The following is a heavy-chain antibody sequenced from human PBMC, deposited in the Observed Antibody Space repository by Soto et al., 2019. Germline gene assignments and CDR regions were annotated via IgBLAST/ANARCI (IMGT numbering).Heavy chain of an antibody. V-gene: IGHV3-23*01. CDR1: GFTFSSYA. CDR3: AKAYSNSWPNDWFYP. Sequence: EVQLLEAGGGWLQPGGSLRLSCAASGFTFSSYAMNWVRQAPGKGLVWVSGITGSGAGSYYSDSVKGRFTICRDNSKNGLDMQMNCLRAEDTAVYYCAKAYSNSWPNDWFYPGGQGTLVTVSS. J-gene: IGHJ5*02. D-gene: IGHD6-13*01. CDR2: ITGSGAGS.